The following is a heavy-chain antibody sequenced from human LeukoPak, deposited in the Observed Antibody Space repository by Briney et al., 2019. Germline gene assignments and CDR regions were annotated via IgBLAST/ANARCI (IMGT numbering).Heavy chain of an antibody. CDR3: ARDPACGGDCSDYYYYYMDV. CDR2: INPNSGGT. CDR1: GYTFTGYY. V-gene: IGHV1-2*02. D-gene: IGHD2-21*02. J-gene: IGHJ6*03. Sequence: ASVKVSCKASGYTFTGYYMHWVRQAPGQGPEWMGWINPNSGGTNYAQKFQGRVTMTRDTSISTAYMELSRLRSDDTAVYYCARDPACGGDCSDYYYYYMDVWGKGTTVTVSS.